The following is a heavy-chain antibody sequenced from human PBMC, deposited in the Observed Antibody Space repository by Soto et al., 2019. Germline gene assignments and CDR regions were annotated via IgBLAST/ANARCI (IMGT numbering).Heavy chain of an antibody. CDR2: MNPNSGDT. CDR3: ARESGGATATLDYYYFYIDD. V-gene: IGHV1-2*02. D-gene: IGHD6-25*01. Sequence: QVQLVQSGAEVKKPGASVTVSCKASGYRFSDYYLHWVRQAPGQGPEWMGWMNPNSGDTKYAQKFKGRVTMTRDTSASTACMELKWQKSDDTAVYYCARESGGATATLDYYYFYIDDWGIGTKVTDSS. J-gene: IGHJ6*03. CDR1: GYRFSDYY.